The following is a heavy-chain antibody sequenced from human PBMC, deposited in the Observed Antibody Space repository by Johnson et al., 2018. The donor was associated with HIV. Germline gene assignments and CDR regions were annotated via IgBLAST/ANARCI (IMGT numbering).Heavy chain of an antibody. CDR2: IYSGDRT. CDR1: GFTVSSNY. V-gene: IGHV3-66*01. CDR3: AGRSSAWYEDAFDI. Sequence: VQLVESGGGVVQPGGSLRLSCAASGFTVSSNYMSWVRQAPGKGLEWVSVIYSGDRTYSAGSVKGRFTISRDSSKNTLFLQMNSLRVEDTAIYSCAGRSSAWYEDAFDIWGQGTMVTVSS. D-gene: IGHD6-19*01. J-gene: IGHJ3*02.